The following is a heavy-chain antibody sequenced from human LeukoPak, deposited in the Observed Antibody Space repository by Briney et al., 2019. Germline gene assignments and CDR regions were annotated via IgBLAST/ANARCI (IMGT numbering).Heavy chain of an antibody. D-gene: IGHD2-15*01. CDR3: ATTFDVAATKSPRRLDP. CDR2: IYPGDSET. CDR1: GYSITIYW. V-gene: IGHV5-51*01. Sequence: GESLKISCKCSGYSITIYWIGWVRQMPGKGLEWMGIIYPGDSETRYSPSFDGQVTISADKSINTAYLHCSSLKASDTAMYYCATTFDVAATKSPRRLDPWGQGTLVTVSS. J-gene: IGHJ5*02.